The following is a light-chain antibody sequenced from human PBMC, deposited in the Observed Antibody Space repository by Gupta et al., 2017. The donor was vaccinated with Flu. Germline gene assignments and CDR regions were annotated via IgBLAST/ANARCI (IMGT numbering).Light chain of an antibody. CDR1: NLGEKY. J-gene: IGLJ3*02. V-gene: IGLV3-1*01. CDR3: QAGDSGTVV. Sequence: CSGDNLGEKYASWYQQKPGQSPVLVIYQDTKRPAGIPERFSGSNSGNTATLTISGTQAMDEADYYCQAGDSGTVVFGGGTKLTVL. CDR2: QDT.